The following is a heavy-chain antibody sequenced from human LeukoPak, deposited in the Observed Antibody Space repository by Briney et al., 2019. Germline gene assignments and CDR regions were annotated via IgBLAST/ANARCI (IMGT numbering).Heavy chain of an antibody. Sequence: GGSLRLSCAASGFTFSNYGMHWVRQAPGKGLEWVTLIWYDGSNKYYADPVKGRFTISRDTSKNTLYLQMNSLRAEDTAVYYCAKGRGRDGYNPLKQMYLPDFDYWGQGTLVTVSS. CDR3: AKGRGRDGYNPLKQMYLPDFDY. CDR2: IWYDGSNK. D-gene: IGHD5-24*01. CDR1: GFTFSNYG. J-gene: IGHJ4*02. V-gene: IGHV3-33*06.